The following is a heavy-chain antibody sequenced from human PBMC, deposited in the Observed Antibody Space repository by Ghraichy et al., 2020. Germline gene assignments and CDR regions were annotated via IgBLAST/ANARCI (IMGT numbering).Heavy chain of an antibody. Sequence: GGSLRLSCAASGFTVSSNYMSWVRQAPGKGLEWVSVIYSGGSTYYADSVKGRFTISRDNSKNTLYLQMNSLRAEDTAVYYCARPYCGGDCYSGGWYFDLWGRGTLVTVSS. J-gene: IGHJ2*01. V-gene: IGHV3-66*04. D-gene: IGHD2-21*02. CDR1: GFTVSSNY. CDR2: IYSGGST. CDR3: ARPYCGGDCYSGGWYFDL.